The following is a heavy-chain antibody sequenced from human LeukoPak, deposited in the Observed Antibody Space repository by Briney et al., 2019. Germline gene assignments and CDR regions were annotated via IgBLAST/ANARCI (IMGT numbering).Heavy chain of an antibody. CDR1: GGSITNTNY. J-gene: IGHJ4*02. CDR3: AREGGPYRPLDY. V-gene: IGHV4-4*02. CDR2: VNLQGST. Sequence: PSGTLSLTCGVSGGSITNTNYWTRVRQPQGKGLEWIGEVNLQGSTNYNPSLMGRVAISVDTSENHISLQLTSVTAADTAVYYCAREGGPYRPLDYSGQGTLVTVSS.